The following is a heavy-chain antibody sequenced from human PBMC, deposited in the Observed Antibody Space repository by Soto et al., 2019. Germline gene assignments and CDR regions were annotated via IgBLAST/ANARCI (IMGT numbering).Heavy chain of an antibody. Sequence: PVGSLSLSCAASGFTFSSYSMNWVRQAPGKGLEWVSYISSSSSTIYYADSVKGRFTISRDNAKNSLYLQMNSLRDEDTAVYYCASGGVQYYYYYGMDVWGQGTTVTVSS. D-gene: IGHD1-1*01. CDR1: GFTFSSYS. V-gene: IGHV3-48*02. CDR2: ISSSSSTI. CDR3: ASGGVQYYYYYGMDV. J-gene: IGHJ6*02.